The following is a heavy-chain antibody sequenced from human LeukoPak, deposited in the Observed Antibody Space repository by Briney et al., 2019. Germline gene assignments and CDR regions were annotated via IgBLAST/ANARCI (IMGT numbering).Heavy chain of an antibody. J-gene: IGHJ4*02. Sequence: GGSLRLSCVASGFTLRSYDMSWVRQAPGKGLEWVSCISGSAGATYYADSVKGRFTFPRDNSKNTLYLQMDSLRAEDAAVYYCAKSDYYDESGHPSSFEYWGQGTLVTVSS. CDR1: GFTLRSYD. D-gene: IGHD3-16*01. CDR2: ISGSAGAT. CDR3: AKSDYYDESGHPSSFEY. V-gene: IGHV3-23*01.